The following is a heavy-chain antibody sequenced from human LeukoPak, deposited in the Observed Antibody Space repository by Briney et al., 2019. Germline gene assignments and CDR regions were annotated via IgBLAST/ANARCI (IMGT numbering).Heavy chain of an antibody. CDR3: SRTIVGATNDAFDI. V-gene: IGHV3-53*01. D-gene: IGHD1-26*01. CDR1: GFSMSTTY. CDR2: LNSSDRT. J-gene: IGHJ3*02. Sequence: GGSLRLFCAASGFSMSTTYMSWVRQAPGKGPEWVAILNSSDRTNYGDPFKGRFTISRANSKNTLYLQMNSMRVEDTDTYYYSRTIVGATNDAFDIWGQGTMVTVSS.